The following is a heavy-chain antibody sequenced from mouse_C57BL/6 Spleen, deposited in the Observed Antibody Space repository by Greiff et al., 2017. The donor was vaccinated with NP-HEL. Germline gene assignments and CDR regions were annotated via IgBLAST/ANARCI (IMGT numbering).Heavy chain of an antibody. CDR2: ISYDGSN. D-gene: IGHD1-1*01. CDR3: ASAYYYGSSGWYFDV. CDR1: GYSITSGYY. J-gene: IGHJ1*03. Sequence: DVKLVESGPGLVKPSQSLSLTCSVTGYSITSGYYWNWIRQFPGNKLEWMGYISYDGSNNYNPSLKNRISITRDTSKNQFFLKLNSVTTEDTATYYCASAYYYGSSGWYFDVWGTGTTVTVSS. V-gene: IGHV3-6*01.